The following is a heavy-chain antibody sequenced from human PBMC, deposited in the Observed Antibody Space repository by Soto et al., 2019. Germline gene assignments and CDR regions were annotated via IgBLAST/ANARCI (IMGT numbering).Heavy chain of an antibody. CDR3: ARGSGAAAAWFDP. J-gene: IGHJ5*02. CDR1: GGSFSGYY. D-gene: IGHD6-13*01. Sequence: QVQLQQWGAGLLKPSETLSLTCAVYGGSFSGYYWSWIRQPPGKGLEWIGEINHSGSTNYNPSLKSRVTISVDTSKNQFSLKLSSVTAADTAVYYCARGSGAAAAWFDPWGQGTLVTVSS. V-gene: IGHV4-34*01. CDR2: INHSGST.